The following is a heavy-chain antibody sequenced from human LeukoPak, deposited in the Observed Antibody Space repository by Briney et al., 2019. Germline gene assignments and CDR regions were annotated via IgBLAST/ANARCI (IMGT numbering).Heavy chain of an antibody. J-gene: IGHJ4*02. CDR2: ISSSGSLI. D-gene: IGHD3-22*01. Sequence: GGSLRLSCAASGSIFSSFRMNWVRQAPGKGLECVSSISSSGSLIYYADSMKGRFTVSRDNAKNSLFLQLNSLRAEDTAVYYCARNYYDSSGYYYAFDYWGQGTLVTVSS. V-gene: IGHV3-21*01. CDR3: ARNYYDSSGYYYAFDY. CDR1: GSIFSSFR.